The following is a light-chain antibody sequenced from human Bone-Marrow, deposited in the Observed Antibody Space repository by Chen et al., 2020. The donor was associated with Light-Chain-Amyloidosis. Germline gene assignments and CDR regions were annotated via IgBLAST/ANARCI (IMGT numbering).Light chain of an antibody. CDR3: QQYNSWT. CDR1: QSISSW. V-gene: IGKV1-5*01. Sequence: DLQMTQSPSTLSASVGDRVTITCRASQSISSWLAWYQQKPGKAPKLLIYDASSLESGVPSRFSGSGSGTEFTLTISSLQPDDFATYYCQQYNSWTFDQGTKVEIK. CDR2: DAS. J-gene: IGKJ1*01.